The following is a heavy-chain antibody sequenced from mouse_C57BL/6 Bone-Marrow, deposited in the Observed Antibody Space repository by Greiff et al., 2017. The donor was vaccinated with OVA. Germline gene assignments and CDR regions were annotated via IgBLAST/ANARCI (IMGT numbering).Heavy chain of an antibody. J-gene: IGHJ4*01. V-gene: IGHV2-5*01. CDR1: GFSLTSYG. CDR3: AKKGLLLHAMDY. D-gene: IGHD2-3*01. CDR2: LWRGGST. Sequence: VKLMESGPGLVQPSQSLSITCTVSGFSLTSYGVHWVRQSPGKGLEWLGVLWRGGSTDYNAAFMSRLSITKDNSKSQVFFKMNSLQADDTAIYYCAKKGLLLHAMDYWGQGTSVTVSS.